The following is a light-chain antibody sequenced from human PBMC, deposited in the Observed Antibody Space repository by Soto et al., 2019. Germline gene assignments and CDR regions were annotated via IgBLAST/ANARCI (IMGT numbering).Light chain of an antibody. CDR2: DAS. CDR3: QQYNSYSPT. J-gene: IGKJ1*01. V-gene: IGKV1-5*01. Sequence: MPNSPSSRPVSLGEGLTLPCRTSQNINAWLAWYQQRPGQAPKLLIYDASTVQSGVPSRFSGSGSGTEFTLTISSLQPDDFATYYCQQYNSYSPTFGQATKVDIK. CDR1: QNINAW.